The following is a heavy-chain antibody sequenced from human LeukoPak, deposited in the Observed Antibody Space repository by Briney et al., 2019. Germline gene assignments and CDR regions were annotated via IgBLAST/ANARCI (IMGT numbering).Heavy chain of an antibody. CDR3: ARGYSSGWYLFGDY. V-gene: IGHV3-74*01. D-gene: IGHD6-19*01. Sequence: GGSLRLSCAASGFTFSSYWMHWVRQAPGKGLVWVSRINSDGSTTTYAASVKGRFTISRDNAKNTLNLQMNSLRAADTAVYYCARGYSSGWYLFGDYWGQGALVTVSS. J-gene: IGHJ4*02. CDR2: INSDGSTT. CDR1: GFTFSSYW.